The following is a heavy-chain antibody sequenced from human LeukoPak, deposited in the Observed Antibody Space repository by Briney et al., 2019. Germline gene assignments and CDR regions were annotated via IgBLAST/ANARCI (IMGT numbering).Heavy chain of an antibody. V-gene: IGHV1-18*01. Sequence: ASVKVSCKASGYTFTSYGISWVRQAPGQGLEWMGWISAYNGNTNYAQKLQGRVTMTRNTSISTAYMELSSLRSEDTAVYYCARVNRDGYNRYWGQGTLVTVSS. CDR3: ARVNRDGYNRY. CDR2: ISAYNGNT. CDR1: GYTFTSYG. J-gene: IGHJ4*02. D-gene: IGHD5-24*01.